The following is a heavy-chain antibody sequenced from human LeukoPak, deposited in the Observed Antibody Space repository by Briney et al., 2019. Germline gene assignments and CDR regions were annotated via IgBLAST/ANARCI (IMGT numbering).Heavy chain of an antibody. CDR1: GFTFSSYS. J-gene: IGHJ3*02. Sequence: PGGSLRLSCAASGFTFSSYSMNWVRQAPGKGLEWVSYISSSSSTIYYADSVKGRFTISRDDAKNSLYLQMNSLRAEDTAVYYCARVVVAIGGGYAFDIWGQGTMVTVSS. CDR3: ARVVVAIGGGYAFDI. D-gene: IGHD3-22*01. V-gene: IGHV3-48*01. CDR2: ISSSSSTI.